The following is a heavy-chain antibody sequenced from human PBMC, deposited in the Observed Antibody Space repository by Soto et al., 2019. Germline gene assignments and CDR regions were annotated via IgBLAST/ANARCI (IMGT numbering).Heavy chain of an antibody. D-gene: IGHD3-16*01. V-gene: IGHV1-2*02. CDR3: ARGNPFNYAGFDV. J-gene: IGHJ6*02. CDR2: MNAKSGDT. CDR1: GYTFTGYY. Sequence: ASVKVSCKASGYTFTGYYMHWVRQASGQGPEWMGWMNAKSGDTFFPQRFQGKFNVTWDTSLSTAYMEVGSLTSDDTAIYYCARGNPFNYAGFDVWGQGTTVTVSS.